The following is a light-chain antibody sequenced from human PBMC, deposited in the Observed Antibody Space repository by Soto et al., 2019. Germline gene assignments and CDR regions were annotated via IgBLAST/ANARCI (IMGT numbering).Light chain of an antibody. CDR3: QQRNPLT. V-gene: IGKV1-39*01. J-gene: IGKJ4*01. CDR1: QTIRPF. Sequence: DIQLTQSPDSRSASVGDRVTITCRGSQTIRPFLNLYQQKSGKAPKVLIYSASTLPSGVPSRFTGSGSGTDLTLPLNSLQPEDLATDYCQQRNPLTFCGGTKVDIK. CDR2: SAS.